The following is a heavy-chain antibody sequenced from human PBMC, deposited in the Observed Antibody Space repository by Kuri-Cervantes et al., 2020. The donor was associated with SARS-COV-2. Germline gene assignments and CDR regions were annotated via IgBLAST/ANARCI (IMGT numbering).Heavy chain of an antibody. CDR2: TNSDGSST. CDR1: GFTFSSYW. J-gene: IGHJ6*02. Sequence: GESLKISCAASGFTFSSYWMHWVRQAPGKGLVWVSRTNSDGSSTSYADSVKGRFTISRDNAKNTLYLQMNSLRAEDTAVYYCATLDGMDVWGQGTTVTVSS. CDR3: ATLDGMDV. V-gene: IGHV3-74*01.